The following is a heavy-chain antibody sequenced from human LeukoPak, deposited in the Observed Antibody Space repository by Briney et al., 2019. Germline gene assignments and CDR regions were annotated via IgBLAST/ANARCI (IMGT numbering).Heavy chain of an antibody. V-gene: IGHV3-48*01. J-gene: IGHJ4*02. CDR1: GFTFSGYN. Sequence: GGSLRLSCAASGFTFSGYNMNWVRQAPGKGLEWVSYISSSSSNTYYADSVKGRFTISRDNSKNTLYLQMNSLRAEDTAVYYCARGGGYTYGYSHFDYWGQGTLVTVSS. CDR2: ISSSSSNT. D-gene: IGHD5-18*01. CDR3: ARGGGYTYGYSHFDY.